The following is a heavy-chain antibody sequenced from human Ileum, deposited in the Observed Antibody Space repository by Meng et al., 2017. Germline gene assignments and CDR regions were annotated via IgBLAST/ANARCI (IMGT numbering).Heavy chain of an antibody. Sequence: QLVESGGGLVQPVGSLRLSCTASGFTVSGNYMIWVRQATGKGLEWVSLIYSGGRTHYADSVKGRFNISRDNSKNTLYLQMHSLTAEDTAIYYCARPPASGWDVVWGQGTLVTVSS. D-gene: IGHD6-19*01. J-gene: IGHJ4*02. V-gene: IGHV3-66*04. CDR1: GFTVSGNY. CDR3: ARPPASGWDVV. CDR2: IYSGGRT.